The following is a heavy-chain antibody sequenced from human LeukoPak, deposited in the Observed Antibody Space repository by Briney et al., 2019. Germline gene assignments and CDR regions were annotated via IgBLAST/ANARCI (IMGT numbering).Heavy chain of an antibody. CDR2: INPNSGGT. CDR1: GYTFTGYC. D-gene: IGHD3-3*01. V-gene: IGHV1-2*02. J-gene: IGHJ4*02. CDR3: ARDGITIFGVVIISFDY. Sequence: ASVKVSCKASGYTFTGYCMHWVRQAPGQGLEWMGWINPNSGGTNYAQKFQGRVTMTRDTSISTAYMELSRLRSDDTAVYYCARDGITIFGVVIISFDYWGQGTLVTVSS.